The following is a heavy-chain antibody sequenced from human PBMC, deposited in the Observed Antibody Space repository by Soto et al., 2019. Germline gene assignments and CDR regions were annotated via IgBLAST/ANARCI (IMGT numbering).Heavy chain of an antibody. J-gene: IGHJ6*03. CDR3: ARKYGGYFYMDV. D-gene: IGHD3-10*01. CDR2: IYYSGST. CDR1: GYSISSSNW. V-gene: IGHV4-28*01. Sequence: PSETLSLTCAVSGYSISSSNWWGWIRQPQAKGLEWIGYIYYSGSTYYNPSLKSRLTMSVDTSRNQFSLKLSSVTAVDTAVYYCARKYGGYFYMDVWGKGTTVTVSS.